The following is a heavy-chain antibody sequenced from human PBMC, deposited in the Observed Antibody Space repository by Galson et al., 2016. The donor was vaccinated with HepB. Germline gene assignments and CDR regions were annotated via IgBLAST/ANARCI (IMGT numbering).Heavy chain of an antibody. CDR2: VAYDGSNQ. Sequence: SLRLSCAVSGITFSNYGIHWVRQAPGKGLEWLARVAYDGSNQKYADSVMGRFTVSRDNSKNTLYLQMNDLRDEDTAVYYCARDPLVSSGFRGQGTRVTVSS. V-gene: IGHV3-30*03. CDR1: GITFSNYG. D-gene: IGHD6-19*01. CDR3: ARDPLVSSGF. J-gene: IGHJ4*02.